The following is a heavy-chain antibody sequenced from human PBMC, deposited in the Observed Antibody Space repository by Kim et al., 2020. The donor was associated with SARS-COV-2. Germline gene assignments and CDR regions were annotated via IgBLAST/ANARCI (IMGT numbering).Heavy chain of an antibody. V-gene: IGHV1-46*01. Sequence: ASVKVSCKASGFTFTNYFMHWVRQAPGQGLEWMGTINPSGAFTLFTQKYQGRVIITKDTSTSTVYMEVSSLRSEDTAVYFCAREAALIAAPQKNFYYWGQGTLVTVSS. CDR1: GFTFTNYF. CDR2: INPSGAFT. J-gene: IGHJ4*02. D-gene: IGHD6-25*01. CDR3: AREAALIAAPQKNFYY.